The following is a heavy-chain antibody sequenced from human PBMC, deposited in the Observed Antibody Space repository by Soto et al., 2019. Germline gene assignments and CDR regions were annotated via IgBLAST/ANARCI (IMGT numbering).Heavy chain of an antibody. CDR1: GYSFTSYW. J-gene: IGHJ5*02. V-gene: IGHV5-51*01. CDR2: IYPGDSDT. D-gene: IGHD1-26*01. CDR3: ARRQKGIWEPENWFDP. Sequence: PGESLKISCKGSGYSFTSYWIGWVRQMPGKGLEWMGIIYPGDSDTRYSPSFQGQVTISADKSISTAYLQWSSLKASDTAMYYCARRQKGIWEPENWFDPWGQGTLVTVSS.